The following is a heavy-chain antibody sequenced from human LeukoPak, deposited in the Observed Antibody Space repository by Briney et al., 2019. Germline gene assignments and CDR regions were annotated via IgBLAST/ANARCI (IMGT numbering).Heavy chain of an antibody. J-gene: IGHJ6*02. Sequence: GGSLRLSCVASGFTFSTHAMHWVRQAPGKGLEYVSGITINGGSTYYLNSVKDRFTVSRDNSKNTLFLQMGSLRAEDMAVYYCARAIYGDYASTDYYYYYGLDVWGQGTTVTVSS. CDR2: ITINGGST. CDR3: ARAIYGDYASTDYYYYYGLDV. V-gene: IGHV3-64*01. D-gene: IGHD4-17*01. CDR1: GFTFSTHA.